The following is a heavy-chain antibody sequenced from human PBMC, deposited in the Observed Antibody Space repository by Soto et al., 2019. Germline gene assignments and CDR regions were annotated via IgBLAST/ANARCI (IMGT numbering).Heavy chain of an antibody. CDR3: ARERNVAAVPSHFDY. J-gene: IGHJ4*02. V-gene: IGHV4-31*03. CDR1: GASLSRGGYY. CDR2: IYYRGHT. D-gene: IGHD6-19*01. Sequence: ASETLSLTCTVSGASLSRGGYYWSWIRQHPGKGLEWIGYIYYRGHTYNNPSLDSRVTISVDTSENQFSLKLSSVTAADTAVYYCARERNVAAVPSHFDYWGQETLVTVSS.